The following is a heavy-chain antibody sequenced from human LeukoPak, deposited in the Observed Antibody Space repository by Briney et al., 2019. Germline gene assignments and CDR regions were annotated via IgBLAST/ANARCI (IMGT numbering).Heavy chain of an antibody. CDR2: IRYDGSNK. CDR1: GFTFSSYG. D-gene: IGHD6-6*01. J-gene: IGHJ6*03. V-gene: IGHV3-30*02. CDR3: AKKGEGGLVASNYYYYMDV. Sequence: SGGSLRLSCAASGFTFSSYGMRWVRQAPGKGLEWVAFIRYDGSNKYYADSVKGRFTISRDNSKNTLYLQMNSLRAEDTAVYYWAKKGEGGLVASNYYYYMDVWGKGTTVTVSS.